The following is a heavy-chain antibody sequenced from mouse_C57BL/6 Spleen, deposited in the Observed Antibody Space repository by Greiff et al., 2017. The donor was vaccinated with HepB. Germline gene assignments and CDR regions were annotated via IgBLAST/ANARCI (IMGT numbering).Heavy chain of an antibody. CDR1: GYTFTDYY. CDR3: ARLGYYGSRGVDY. D-gene: IGHD1-1*01. CDR2: IYPGSGNT. J-gene: IGHJ2*01. V-gene: IGHV1-76*01. Sequence: QVQLKESGAELVRPGASVKLSCKASGYTFTDYYINWVKQRPGQGLEWIARIYPGSGNTYYNEKFKGKATLTAEKSSSTAYMQLSSLTSEDSAVYFCARLGYYGSRGVDYWGQGTTLTVSS.